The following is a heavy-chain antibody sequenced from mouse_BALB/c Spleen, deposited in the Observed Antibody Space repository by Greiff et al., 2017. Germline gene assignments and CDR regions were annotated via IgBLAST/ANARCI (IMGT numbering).Heavy chain of an antibody. D-gene: IGHD1-1*01. Sequence: EVQRVESGPELVKPGASVKMSCKASGYTFTSYVMHWVKQKPGQGLEWIGYINPYNDGTKYNEKFKGKATLTSDKSSSTAYMELSSLTSEDSAVYYCARFYGSSYFDYWGQGTTLTVSS. CDR3: ARFYGSSYFDY. V-gene: IGHV1-14*01. CDR2: INPYNDGT. CDR1: GYTFTSYV. J-gene: IGHJ2*01.